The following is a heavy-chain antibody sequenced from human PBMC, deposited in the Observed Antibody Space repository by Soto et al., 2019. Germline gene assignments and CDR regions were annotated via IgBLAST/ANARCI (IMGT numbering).Heavy chain of an antibody. CDR3: ARGVVVGSYYYYGMDV. CDR1: GGSISSGDYY. D-gene: IGHD2-15*01. Sequence: SETLSLTCTFSGGSISSGDYYWSWIRQPPGKGLEWIGYIYYSGSTYYNPSLKSRVTISVDTSKNQFSLKLSSVTAADTAVYYCARGVVVGSYYYYGMDVWGQGTTVTVSS. CDR2: IYYSGST. J-gene: IGHJ6*02. V-gene: IGHV4-30-4*01.